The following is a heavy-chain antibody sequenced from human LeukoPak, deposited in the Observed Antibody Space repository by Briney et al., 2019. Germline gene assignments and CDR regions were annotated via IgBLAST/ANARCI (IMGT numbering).Heavy chain of an antibody. V-gene: IGHV1-69*13. Sequence: SVKVSCKASGGTFSSYAISWVRQAPGQGLEWMGGIIPIFGTANYAQKFQGRVTITADESTSTAYMELSSLRSEDTAVYYCARYAKRGLVPLYFDYWGQGTLVTVSS. CDR2: IIPIFGTA. CDR1: GGTFSSYA. D-gene: IGHD6-6*01. J-gene: IGHJ4*02. CDR3: ARYAKRGLVPLYFDY.